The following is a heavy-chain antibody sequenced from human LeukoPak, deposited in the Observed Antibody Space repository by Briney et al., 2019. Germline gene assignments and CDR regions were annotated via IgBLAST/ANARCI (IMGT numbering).Heavy chain of an antibody. V-gene: IGHV3-23*01. J-gene: IGHJ4*02. CDR1: GFTFSTYA. Sequence: GGFLRLSCGASGFTFSTYAMTWARQAPGKGLEWVSSISDGGGGTSNADSESGRFTISRDNSKNTLHLEMTSLTAEDTAVYYCAKRSRTEYYFDPWGQGNLFTVSS. CDR2: ISDGGGGT. CDR3: AKRSRTEYYFDP.